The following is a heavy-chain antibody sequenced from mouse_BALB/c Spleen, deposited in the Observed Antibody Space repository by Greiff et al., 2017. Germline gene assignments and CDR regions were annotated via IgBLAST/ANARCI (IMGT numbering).Heavy chain of an antibody. Sequence: QVQLQQSGAELMKPGASVKISCKATGYTFSSYWIEWVKQRPGHGLEWIGEILPGSGSTNYNEKFKGKATFTADTSSNTAYMQLSSLTSEDSAVYSCARRSTTAPAWIAYWGQGTLVTVSA. CDR3: ARRSTTAPAWIAY. D-gene: IGHD1-2*01. CDR2: ILPGSGST. CDR1: GYTFSSYW. J-gene: IGHJ3*01. V-gene: IGHV1-9*01.